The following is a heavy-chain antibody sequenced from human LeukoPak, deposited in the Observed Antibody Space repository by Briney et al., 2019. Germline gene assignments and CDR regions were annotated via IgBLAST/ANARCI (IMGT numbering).Heavy chain of an antibody. CDR1: GFTFSSYG. CDR2: IRYDGSNK. CDR3: VKELEMATTMLPFDY. V-gene: IGHV3-30*02. J-gene: IGHJ4*02. Sequence: GGSLRLSCAASGFTFSSYGMHWVRQAPGKGLEWVAFIRYDGSNKYYADSVKGRFTISRDNSKNTLYLQMNSLRAEDTAVYYCVKELEMATTMLPFDYWGQGTLVTVSS. D-gene: IGHD5-24*01.